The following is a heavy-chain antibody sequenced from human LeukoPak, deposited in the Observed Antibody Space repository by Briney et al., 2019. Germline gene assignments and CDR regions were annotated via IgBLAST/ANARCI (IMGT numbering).Heavy chain of an antibody. Sequence: PGGSLRLSCAASGFTFSDAWVSWVRQAPGKGLEWVANIKQDGSGEYYVDSVKGRFTISRDNAKNSLYLLMNSLRAEDTAVYYCARDALYQPDLYYTGLDVWGQGTTVTVSS. J-gene: IGHJ6*02. V-gene: IGHV3-7*01. CDR1: GFTFSDAW. D-gene: IGHD2-2*01. CDR2: IKQDGSGE. CDR3: ARDALYQPDLYYTGLDV.